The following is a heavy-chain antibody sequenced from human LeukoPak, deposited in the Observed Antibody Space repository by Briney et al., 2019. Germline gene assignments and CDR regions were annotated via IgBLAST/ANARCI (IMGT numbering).Heavy chain of an antibody. J-gene: IGHJ6*03. CDR2: ISWNSGSI. CDR3: VKGRCSSSSCFPNYYYYMDV. D-gene: IGHD2-15*01. Sequence: PGRSLRLSCAGSGFTFDEHAMHWVRQAPGKGLEWVSGISWNSGSIAYADSVKGRFTISRDNAKNLLFLQMSSLRAADTALYYCVKGRCSSSSCFPNYYYYMDVWGTGTTVTVSS. CDR1: GFTFDEHA. V-gene: IGHV3-9*01.